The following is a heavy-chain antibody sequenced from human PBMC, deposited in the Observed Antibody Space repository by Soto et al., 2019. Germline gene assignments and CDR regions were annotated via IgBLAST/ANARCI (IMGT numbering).Heavy chain of an antibody. CDR2: IKSKTDGGTA. Sequence: EVQLVESGGGFVQPGGSLRLSCVASRFSFTNAWMSWVRQAPGKGPEWVGRIKSKTDGGTADYAAPVKGRFTISRDDSQNTLYLHMDSLKTEDTALYHGSTDIGSYGLDIWGQGTTVTVSS. J-gene: IGHJ6*02. D-gene: IGHD1-26*01. CDR3: STDIGSYGLDI. CDR1: RFSFTNAW. V-gene: IGHV3-15*01.